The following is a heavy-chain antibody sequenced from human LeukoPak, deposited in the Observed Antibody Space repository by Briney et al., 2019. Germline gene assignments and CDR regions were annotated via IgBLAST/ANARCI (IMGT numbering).Heavy chain of an antibody. V-gene: IGHV3-48*04. CDR1: GFTFSSYS. Sequence: PGGSLRLSRAASGFTFSSYSMNWVRQAPGKGLEWVSYISSSSSTIYYADSVKGRFTISRDNAKNSLYLQMNSLRAEDTAVYYCAREAGPYSSSRGYDWFDPWGQGTLVTVSS. D-gene: IGHD6-13*01. CDR2: ISSSSSTI. J-gene: IGHJ5*02. CDR3: AREAGPYSSSRGYDWFDP.